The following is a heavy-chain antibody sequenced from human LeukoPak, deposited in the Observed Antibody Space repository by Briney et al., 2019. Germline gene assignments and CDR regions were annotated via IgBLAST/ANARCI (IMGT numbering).Heavy chain of an antibody. Sequence: ASVKVSCKASGYTFTSYGISWVRQAPGQGLEWMGWISAYNGNTNYAQKLQGRVTMTRSTSISTAYMELSSLRSEDTAVYYCARVGYDSMADWGQGTLVTVSS. CDR1: GYTFTSYG. D-gene: IGHD5-12*01. CDR2: ISAYNGNT. CDR3: ARVGYDSMAD. V-gene: IGHV1-18*01. J-gene: IGHJ4*02.